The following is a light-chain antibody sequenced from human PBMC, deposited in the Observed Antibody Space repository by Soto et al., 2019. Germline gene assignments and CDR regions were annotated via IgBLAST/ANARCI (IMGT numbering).Light chain of an antibody. V-gene: IGKV1-5*01. CDR2: DVS. Sequence: DIQMTQSPSTLSAFVGARVPITCRASQSISLWLAWYQQKPGKAPRLLIYDVSTLESGVPSRFSGSGSGTEFSLTIKSLEPDDFATYYCQQYNSYSEAFGQGTKVDI. CDR1: QSISLW. J-gene: IGKJ1*01. CDR3: QQYNSYSEA.